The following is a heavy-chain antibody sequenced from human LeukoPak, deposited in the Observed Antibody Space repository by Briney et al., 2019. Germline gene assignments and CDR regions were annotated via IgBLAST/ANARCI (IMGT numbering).Heavy chain of an antibody. CDR3: ARSERYSSGWYFYFDY. CDR1: GGSISTYY. Sequence: SETLSLTCTVSGGSISTYYWSWIRQPPGKGLEWIGYIYYSGSTNYNPSLKSRVTISIDTSKNQFSPNLSSVTAADTAVYYCARSERYSSGWYFYFDYWGQGTLVTVSS. V-gene: IGHV4-59*01. J-gene: IGHJ4*02. CDR2: IYYSGST. D-gene: IGHD6-19*01.